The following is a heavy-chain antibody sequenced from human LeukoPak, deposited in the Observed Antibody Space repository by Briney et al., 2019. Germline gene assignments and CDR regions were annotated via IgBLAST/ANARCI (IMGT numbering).Heavy chain of an antibody. D-gene: IGHD2-15*01. V-gene: IGHV3-23*01. Sequence: GGSLRLSCAASGFTFSSYVMSWVRQAPGKGLEWVSGTSGSGGSTYYVDSVQGRFTISRDNSKSTLCLQMNSLRAEDTAVYYCAKQLGYCSDGSCYFPYWGQGTLVTVSS. CDR2: TSGSGGST. CDR1: GFTFSSYV. CDR3: AKQLGYCSDGSCYFPY. J-gene: IGHJ4*02.